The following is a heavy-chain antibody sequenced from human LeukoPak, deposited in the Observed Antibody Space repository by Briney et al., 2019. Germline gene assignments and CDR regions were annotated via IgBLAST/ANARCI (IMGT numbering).Heavy chain of an antibody. CDR1: GFTFSSYG. D-gene: IGHD3-9*01. CDR3: ARDYDILTGYYNWFDP. V-gene: IGHV3-33*01. Sequence: GGSLRLSCAASGFTFSSYGMHWVRQAPGKGLEWVAVIWYDGSNKYYADSVKGRFIISRDNSKNTLYLQMNSLRAEDTAVYYCARDYDILTGYYNWFDPWGQGTLVTVPS. CDR2: IWYDGSNK. J-gene: IGHJ5*02.